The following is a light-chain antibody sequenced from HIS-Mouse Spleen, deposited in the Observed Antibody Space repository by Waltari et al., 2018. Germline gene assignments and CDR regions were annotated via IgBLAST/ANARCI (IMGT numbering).Light chain of an antibody. CDR3: SSYTSSSFNVV. CDR1: SIDVVGSNN. V-gene: IGLV2-14*03. J-gene: IGLJ2*01. CDR2: DVS. Sequence: QSALTQPASVSGSPGQSITLSCTVTSIDVVGSNNASCYQQHPGKAPKLMIYDVSNRPSGVSNRFSGSKSGNTASLTISGLQAEDEADYYCSSYTSSSFNVVFGGGTKLTVL.